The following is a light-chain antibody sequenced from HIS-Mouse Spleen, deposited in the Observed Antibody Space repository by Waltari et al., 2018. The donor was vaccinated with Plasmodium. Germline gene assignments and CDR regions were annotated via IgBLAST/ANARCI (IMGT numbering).Light chain of an antibody. CDR3: QQYNNWSFT. J-gene: IGKJ3*01. V-gene: IGKV3-15*01. CDR1: QSVRSN. CDR2: GAS. Sequence: EILMTQSPATLSVSPGERATLSCRASQSVRSNLAWYQQKPGQAPRLLIYGASTRATGIPARFSGSGSGTEFTLTISSLQSEDFAVYYCQQYNNWSFTFGPGTKVDIK.